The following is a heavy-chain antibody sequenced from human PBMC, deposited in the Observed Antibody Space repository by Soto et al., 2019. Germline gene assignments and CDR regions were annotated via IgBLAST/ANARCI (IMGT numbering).Heavy chain of an antibody. V-gene: IGHV3-30*18. CDR3: AKHVGAEYYYYYGMDV. CDR1: GFTFSSYG. D-gene: IGHD1-26*01. CDR2: ISYDGSNK. Sequence: LRLSCAASGFTFSSYGMHWVRQAPGKGLEWVAVISYDGSNKYYADSVKGRFTISRDNSKNTLYLQMNSLRAEDTAVYYCAKHVGAEYYYYYGMDVWGQGTTVTVSS. J-gene: IGHJ6*02.